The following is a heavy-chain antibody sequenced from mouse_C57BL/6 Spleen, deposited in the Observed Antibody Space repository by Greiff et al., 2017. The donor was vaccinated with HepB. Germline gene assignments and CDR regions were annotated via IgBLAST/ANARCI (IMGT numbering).Heavy chain of an antibody. Sequence: VQLQQSGPELVKPGASVKMSCKASGYTFTDYYMHWVKQKPGKGLEWIGEIYPGSGNTYYNEKFKGKATLTADTSSSTAYMQLSSLTSEDSAVYFCARSSLLYPDFDYWGQGTTLTVSS. J-gene: IGHJ2*01. CDR2: YPGSGNTY. V-gene: IGHV1-83*01. D-gene: IGHD2-1*01. CDR1: YTFTDYYM. CDR3: RSSLLYPDFDY.